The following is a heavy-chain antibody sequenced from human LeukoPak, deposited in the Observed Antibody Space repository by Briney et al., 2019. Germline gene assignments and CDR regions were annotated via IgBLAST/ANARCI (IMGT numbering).Heavy chain of an antibody. D-gene: IGHD6-13*01. CDR2: IYYSGST. J-gene: IGHJ4*02. CDR1: GGSIISYY. CDR3: ARTGGGYSSSTLRD. Sequence: SAPLSLPCPASGGSIISYYWSWIRQPPGKGLEWIGYIYYSGSTNYNPSLKSRVTISVDTSKNQLSLKLSSVTAADTAVYYCARTGGGYSSSTLRDGGQGTLVTVSS. V-gene: IGHV4-59*08.